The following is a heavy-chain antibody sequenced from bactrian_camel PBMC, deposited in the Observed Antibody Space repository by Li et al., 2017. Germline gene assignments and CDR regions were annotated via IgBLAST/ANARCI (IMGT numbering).Heavy chain of an antibody. J-gene: IGHJ4*01. D-gene: IGHD1*01. CDR3: AAGQGRRTIPSGDNNYFPGTMCDLDYTN. V-gene: IGHV3S7*01. Sequence: HVQLVESGGGLVQPGGSLTLSCAASGFTFSNLAMSWVRQAPGKGLEWVSSIYTAGGRTYYADSVKGQFTMSQDNAKNTLYLQMNSLKSDDTAVYYCAAGQGRRTIPSGDNNYFPGTMCDLDYTNWGQGTQVTVS. CDR2: IYTAGGRT. CDR1: GFTFSNLA.